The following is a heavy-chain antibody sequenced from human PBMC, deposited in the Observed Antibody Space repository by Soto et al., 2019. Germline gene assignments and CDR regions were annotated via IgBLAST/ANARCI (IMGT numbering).Heavy chain of an antibody. CDR2: ISAYNGNT. CDR1: GYTFTSYG. Sequence: QVQLVQSGAEVKKPGASVKVSCKASGYTFTSYGISWVRQAPGQGLEWMGWISAYNGNTNYAQKLQGRVTMTTDTSTSTAYLELRTLRSDDTAVYYWARAPLLSGSYTVDYWGQGTLVTVSS. J-gene: IGHJ4*02. D-gene: IGHD6-13*01. CDR3: ARAPLLSGSYTVDY. V-gene: IGHV1-18*01.